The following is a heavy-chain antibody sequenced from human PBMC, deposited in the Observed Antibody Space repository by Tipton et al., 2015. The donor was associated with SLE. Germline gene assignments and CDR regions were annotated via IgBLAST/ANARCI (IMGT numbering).Heavy chain of an antibody. D-gene: IGHD1-26*01. V-gene: IGHV3-30-3*01. J-gene: IGHJ2*01. Sequence: SLRLSCAASEFTFNSYLVHWVRQAPGKGLEWVAVISNDGRTEFYADSVKGRFTISRDNSQNTVYLQMNSLRAEDTAVYYCARGPELPLWYFDLWGRGTLVTVSS. CDR2: ISNDGRTE. CDR3: ARGPELPLWYFDL. CDR1: EFTFNSYL.